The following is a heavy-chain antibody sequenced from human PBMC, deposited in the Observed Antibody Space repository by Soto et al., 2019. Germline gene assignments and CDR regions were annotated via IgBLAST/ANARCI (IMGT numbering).Heavy chain of an antibody. CDR1: GFTFSSYS. CDR3: ARLGKADYYDFWSGYQWGYYGMDV. J-gene: IGHJ6*02. D-gene: IGHD3-3*01. Sequence: PVGSLRLSCAASGFTFSSYSMNWVRQAPGKGLEWVSSISSSSSYIYYADSVKGRFTISRDNAKNSLYLQMNSLRAEDTAVYYCARLGKADYYDFWSGYQWGYYGMDVWGQGTTVTVSS. CDR2: ISSSSSYI. V-gene: IGHV3-21*01.